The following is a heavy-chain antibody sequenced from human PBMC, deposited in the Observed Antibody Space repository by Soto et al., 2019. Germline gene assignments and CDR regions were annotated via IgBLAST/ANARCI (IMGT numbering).Heavy chain of an antibody. CDR1: VLTFSSYA. CDR2: ISSNGGST. Sequence: PGGSLRLSCSASVLTFSSYAMYWVRQAPGKGLEYVSVISSNGGSTYYADSVKGRFTISRDNSKNTLYLQMSSLRIEDTAVYYCVRVPYYDSSGPLFHFDYWGQGTLVTVS. J-gene: IGHJ4*02. D-gene: IGHD3-22*01. CDR3: VRVPYYDSSGPLFHFDY. V-gene: IGHV3-64D*06.